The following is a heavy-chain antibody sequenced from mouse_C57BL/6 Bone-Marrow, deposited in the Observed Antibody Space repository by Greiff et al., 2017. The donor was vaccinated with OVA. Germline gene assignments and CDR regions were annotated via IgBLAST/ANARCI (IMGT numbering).Heavy chain of an antibody. D-gene: IGHD2-4*01. J-gene: IGHJ3*01. CDR1: GYTFTSYW. V-gene: IGHV1-69*01. CDR3: AIPHWDYDPFAY. Sequence: QVQLQQPGAELVMPGASVKLSCKASGYTFTSYWMHWVKQRPGQGLEWIGEIDPSDSYTNYNQKFKGKSTLTVDKSSSTAYMQLSSLTSEDSAVYYCAIPHWDYDPFAYWGQGTLVTVSA. CDR2: IDPSDSYT.